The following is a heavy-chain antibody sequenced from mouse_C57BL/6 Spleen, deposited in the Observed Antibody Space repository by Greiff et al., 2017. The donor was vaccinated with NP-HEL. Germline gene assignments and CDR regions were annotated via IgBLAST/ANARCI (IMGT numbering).Heavy chain of an antibody. CDR3: ARSTMITDAMDY. Sequence: EVKLQESGPGLVKPSQSLSLTCSVTGYSITSGYYWNWIRQFPGNKLEWMGYISYDGSNNYNPSLKNRISITRDTSKNQFFLKLNSVTTEDTATYYCARSTMITDAMDYWGQGTSVTVSS. D-gene: IGHD2-4*01. V-gene: IGHV3-6*01. CDR1: GYSITSGYY. J-gene: IGHJ4*01. CDR2: ISYDGSN.